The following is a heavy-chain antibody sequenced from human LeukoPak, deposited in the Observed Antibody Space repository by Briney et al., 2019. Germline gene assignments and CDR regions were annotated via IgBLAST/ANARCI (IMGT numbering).Heavy chain of an antibody. CDR2: ISSGGHI. D-gene: IGHD3-22*01. CDR1: GFTFSSYG. Sequence: PGESLRLSCAASGFTFSSYGLNWVGQAPGKGLEGVSTISSGGHIYYEDSVKGRFTISRDNAKNSLYLQMNSLRAEDTAVYYCARDQDGGKYYYESSGYSHWGQGILVTVSS. J-gene: IGHJ4*02. CDR3: ARDQDGGKYYYESSGYSH. V-gene: IGHV3-21*01.